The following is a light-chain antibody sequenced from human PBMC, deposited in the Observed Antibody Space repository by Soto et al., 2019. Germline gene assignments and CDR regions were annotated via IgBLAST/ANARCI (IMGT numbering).Light chain of an antibody. Sequence: DIQMTQSPSTLSASVGDRVTITYRASQSISSWLAWYQQKPGKAPKVLIYKGSNLESGVPSRFSGSGSGTEFTLTISSLQPDHFATYYCQHYNSYSWTFGQGTKVEIK. CDR1: QSISSW. CDR2: KGS. CDR3: QHYNSYSWT. V-gene: IGKV1-5*03. J-gene: IGKJ1*01.